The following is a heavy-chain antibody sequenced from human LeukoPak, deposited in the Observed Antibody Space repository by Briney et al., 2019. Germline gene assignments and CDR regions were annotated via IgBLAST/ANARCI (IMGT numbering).Heavy chain of an antibody. CDR1: GGSISSSSYY. CDR3: ARQAGYCSGGSCFPNFDY. V-gene: IGHV4-39*01. CDR2: IYYSGST. D-gene: IGHD2-15*01. J-gene: IGHJ4*02. Sequence: SESLSLTCTVSGGSISSSSYYWGWIRQPPGKGLEWIGRIYYSGSTYYNPSLKSRVTISVDTSKNQFSLKLSSVTAADTAVYYCARQAGYCSGGSCFPNFDYWGQGTLVTVSS.